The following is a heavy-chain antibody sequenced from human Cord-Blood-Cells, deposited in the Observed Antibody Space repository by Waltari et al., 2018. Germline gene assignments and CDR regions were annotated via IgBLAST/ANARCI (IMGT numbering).Heavy chain of an antibody. Sequence: QVQLQESGPGLVKPSETLSLTCTVSGGSVSSGSYYWSWIRQPPGKGLEWIGYIYYSGSTPSNPSLTRRVTISVDTSKNQFSLKLRSVTAADTAVYYCARPWDYWGQGTLVTVSS. CDR3: ARPWDY. V-gene: IGHV4-61*01. J-gene: IGHJ4*02. CDR1: GGSVSSGSYY. CDR2: IYYSGST.